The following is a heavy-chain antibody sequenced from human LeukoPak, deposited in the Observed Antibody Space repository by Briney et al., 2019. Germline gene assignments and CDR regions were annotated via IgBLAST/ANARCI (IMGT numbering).Heavy chain of an antibody. CDR2: IYPRDGST. Sequence: GASVKVSCKASGYIFTGYYIRWVRQAPGQGLEWMGMIYPRDGSTSYAQKFQGRVTVTRDTSTSTVHMELSGLRSEDTAVYYCARDQEGFDYWGQGTLVTVSS. V-gene: IGHV1-46*01. J-gene: IGHJ4*02. CDR1: GYIFTGYY. CDR3: ARDQEGFDY.